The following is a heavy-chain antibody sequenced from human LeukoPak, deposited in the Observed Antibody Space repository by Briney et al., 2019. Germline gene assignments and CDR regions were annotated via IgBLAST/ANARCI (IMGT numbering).Heavy chain of an antibody. CDR3: ATDEDTAMVPARYCSGGSCQPYYYYYGMDV. CDR2: IIPIFGTA. V-gene: IGHV1-69*01. Sequence: ASVKVSCKASGGTFSSYAISWVRQAPGQGLEWMGGIIPIFGTANYAQKFQGRVTITADESTGPAYMELSSRRSEDTAVYYCATDEDTAMVPARYCSGGSCQPYYYYYGMDVWDQGTTVTVSS. J-gene: IGHJ6*02. CDR1: GGTFSSYA. D-gene: IGHD2-15*01.